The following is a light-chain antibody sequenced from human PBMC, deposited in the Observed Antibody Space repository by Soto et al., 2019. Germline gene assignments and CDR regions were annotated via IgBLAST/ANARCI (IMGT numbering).Light chain of an antibody. V-gene: IGKV3-20*01. CDR3: LLDFGYFWA. CDR2: GAS. Sequence: EIVLTQSPGTLSLSPGERATLSCRASQSVSSNYLAWYQQNPGQAPRLLIYGASNRATGIPDRFSGSGSGTDFTLTISRLEPEDFATYYCLLDFGYFWAFGQGTKVEIK. J-gene: IGKJ1*01. CDR1: QSVSSNY.